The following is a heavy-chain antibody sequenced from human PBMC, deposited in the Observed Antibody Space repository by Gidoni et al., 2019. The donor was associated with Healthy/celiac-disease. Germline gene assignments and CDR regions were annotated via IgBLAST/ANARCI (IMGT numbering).Heavy chain of an antibody. Sequence: QLQLQESGPGLVKPSETLSLTCTVSGGSISSSSYYWGWIRQPPGKGLEWIGSIYYSGSTYYNPSLKSRVTISVDTSKNQFSLKLSSVTAADTAVYYCARLDSSGHFDYWGQGTLVTVSS. D-gene: IGHD6-19*01. CDR2: IYYSGST. V-gene: IGHV4-39*01. CDR1: GGSISSSSYY. J-gene: IGHJ4*02. CDR3: ARLDSSGHFDY.